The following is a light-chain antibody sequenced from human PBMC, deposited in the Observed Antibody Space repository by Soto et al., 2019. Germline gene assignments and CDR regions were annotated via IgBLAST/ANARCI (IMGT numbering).Light chain of an antibody. V-gene: IGLV2-11*01. Sequence: QSVLTQPRAVSGSPGQSVTISCTGTSRDVGVYNYVSWYQQYPGKAPKIMIYDVSKRPSGVPDRFSGSTSENPASLPISGLQAEDEADYYCCSYAGSHTFVFGMGTKVTVL. CDR3: CSYAGSHTFV. CDR2: DVS. J-gene: IGLJ1*01. CDR1: SRDVGVYNY.